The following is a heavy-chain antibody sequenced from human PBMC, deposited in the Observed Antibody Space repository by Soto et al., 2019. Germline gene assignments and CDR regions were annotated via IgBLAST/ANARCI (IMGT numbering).Heavy chain of an antibody. D-gene: IGHD3-10*01. V-gene: IGHV1-8*01. Sequence: QVQLVQSGAEVKKPGASVKVSCKASGYTFTSYDINWVRQATGQGLEWMGWMNPNSGNTGYAQKFQGRVTMTRNTSISTAYMERSSLRSEDTAVYCLPSGINYYDSGDDAFDIWGQGTMVTVSS. J-gene: IGHJ3*02. CDR2: MNPNSGNT. CDR1: GYTFTSYD. CDR3: PSGINYYDSGDDAFDI.